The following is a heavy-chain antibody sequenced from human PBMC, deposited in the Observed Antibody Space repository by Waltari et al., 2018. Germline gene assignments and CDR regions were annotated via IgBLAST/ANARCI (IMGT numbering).Heavy chain of an antibody. CDR3: AADHSYDFWSGYCIY. CDR1: GFTFTSSA. D-gene: IGHD3-3*01. Sequence: QMQLVQSGPEVKKPGTSVKVSCKASGFTFTSSAVQWVRQARGQRLEWIGWIVVGSGNTNYGQKCQERVTLTRDMFTSPACMELSSLGSDDTAVYDCAADHSYDFWSGYCIYCGQGTLFTVSS. CDR2: IVVGSGNT. V-gene: IGHV1-58*01. J-gene: IGHJ4*02.